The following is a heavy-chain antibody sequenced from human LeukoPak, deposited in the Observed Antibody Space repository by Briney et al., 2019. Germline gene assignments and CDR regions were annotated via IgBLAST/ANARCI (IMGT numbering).Heavy chain of an antibody. J-gene: IGHJ4*02. CDR2: ISSSSSTI. V-gene: IGHV3-48*01. D-gene: IGHD5-12*01. Sequence: GGSLRLSCAASGFTFSSYSMNWVRQAPGKGLEWVSYISSSSSTIYYADSVKGRFTISRDNAKNSLYLQMNSLRAEDTAVYYCASTLDIVASFEGDYWGQGTLVTVSS. CDR1: GFTFSSYS. CDR3: ASTLDIVASFEGDY.